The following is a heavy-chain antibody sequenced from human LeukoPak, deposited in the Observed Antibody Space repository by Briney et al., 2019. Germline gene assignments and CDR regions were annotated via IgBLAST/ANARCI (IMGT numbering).Heavy chain of an antibody. CDR1: GYTFTNFG. V-gene: IGHV1-18*01. J-gene: IGHJ3*01. D-gene: IGHD3-3*01. CDR2: ISTTNGDT. Sequence: ASVRVSCKASGYTFTNFGISWVRQAPGQGLEYMGWISTTNGDTNYALKVQGRVTMTTDASTTTATMELRNLRSDDSGVYYCARDTVRFAHCHPQRAAFDVWGQGTMVTVSS. CDR3: ARDTVRFAHCHPQRAAFDV.